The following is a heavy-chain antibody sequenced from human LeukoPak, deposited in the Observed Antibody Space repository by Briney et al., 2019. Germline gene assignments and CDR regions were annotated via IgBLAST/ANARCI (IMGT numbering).Heavy chain of an antibody. CDR1: GGSISSYY. Sequence: PSETLSLTCTVSGGSISSYYWSWIRQPPGKGLEWIGYIYTSGSTNYNPSLKSRVTISVDTSKNQFSLKLSSVTAADTAVYYRARGEYAAAGGPYYYYYMDVWGKGTTVTVSS. D-gene: IGHD6-13*01. J-gene: IGHJ6*03. CDR3: ARGEYAAAGGPYYYYYMDV. CDR2: IYTSGST. V-gene: IGHV4-4*09.